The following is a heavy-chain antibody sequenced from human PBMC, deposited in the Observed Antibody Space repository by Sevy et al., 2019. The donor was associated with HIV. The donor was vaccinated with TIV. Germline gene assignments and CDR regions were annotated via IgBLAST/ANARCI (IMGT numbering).Heavy chain of an antibody. D-gene: IGHD2-2*01. J-gene: IGHJ5*02. Sequence: GGSLRLSCAASGFTFSDYYMSWIRQAPGKGLEWVSYISSSSSYTNYADSVKGRFTISRDNAKNSLYLQMNSLRAEDTAVYYCARGGDSIVEVPAANWFDPWGQGTLVTVSS. CDR1: GFTFSDYY. CDR3: ARGGDSIVEVPAANWFDP. V-gene: IGHV3-11*06. CDR2: ISSSSSYT.